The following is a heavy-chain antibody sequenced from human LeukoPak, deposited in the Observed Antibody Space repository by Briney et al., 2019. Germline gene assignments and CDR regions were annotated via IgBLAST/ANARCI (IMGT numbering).Heavy chain of an antibody. V-gene: IGHV4-59*01. J-gene: IGHJ3*02. CDR3: ARASGSSGWHGAFDI. D-gene: IGHD6-19*01. CDR2: IYYSGST. CDR1: GGSISSYY. Sequence: SETLSLTCTVSGGSISSYYWSWIRQPPGKGLEWIGYIYYSGSTNYNPSLKSRVTISVDTSKNQFSLKLSSVTAADTAVYYCARASGSSGWHGAFDIWGQGTMVTVSS.